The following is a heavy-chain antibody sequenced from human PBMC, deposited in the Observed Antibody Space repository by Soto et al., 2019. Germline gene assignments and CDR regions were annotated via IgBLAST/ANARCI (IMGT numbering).Heavy chain of an antibody. Sequence: QVQLVQSGAEVKKPGYSVKVSCKASGGTFSSYAISWVRQAPGHGLEGMGGIIPIFGTANYAQKFQGRVPITAHEYTSTAYMELSSLRSEGKAVYYCAGEGRYSYDYGMDVWGQGTTVTVSS. V-gene: IGHV1-69*01. J-gene: IGHJ6*02. CDR1: GGTFSSYA. CDR2: IIPIFGTA. D-gene: IGHD3-10*01. CDR3: AGEGRYSYDYGMDV.